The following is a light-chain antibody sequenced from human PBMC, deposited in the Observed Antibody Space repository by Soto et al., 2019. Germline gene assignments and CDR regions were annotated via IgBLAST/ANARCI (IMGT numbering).Light chain of an antibody. V-gene: IGLV2-14*01. J-gene: IGLJ1*01. CDR1: SSDVGGYSY. Sequence: QSVLTQPASVTGSPGQSITISCTGTSSDVGGYSYVSWYQQHPGKAPKLMIYDVSDRPSGVSNRFSGSKSGNTASLTISGLQAEDEADYYCSSYTSSSTLEVFGTGTKVNVL. CDR2: DVS. CDR3: SSYTSSSTLEV.